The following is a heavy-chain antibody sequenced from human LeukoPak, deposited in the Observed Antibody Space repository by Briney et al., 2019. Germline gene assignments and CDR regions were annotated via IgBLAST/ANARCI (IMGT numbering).Heavy chain of an antibody. CDR3: ARVAAAGGY. CDR2: INHSGST. V-gene: IGHV4-34*01. Sequence: PSETLSLTCAVYGGSFSGYYLSWIRQPPGKGLEWIGEINHSGSTNYNPSLKSRVTISVDTSKNQFSLKLSSVTAADTAVYYCARVAAAGGYWGQGTLVTVSS. CDR1: GGSFSGYY. J-gene: IGHJ4*02. D-gene: IGHD6-13*01.